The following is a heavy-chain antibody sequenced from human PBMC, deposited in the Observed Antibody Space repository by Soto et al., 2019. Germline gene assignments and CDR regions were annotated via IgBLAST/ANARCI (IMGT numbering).Heavy chain of an antibody. CDR3: ARVEGFSRYFDWSHPGPGDY. CDR1: GGSISSYY. V-gene: IGHV4-59*01. J-gene: IGHJ4*02. Sequence: SETLSLTCTVSGGSISSYYWSWIRQPPGKGLEWIGYIYYSGSTNYNPSLKSRVTISVNTSKNQFSLKLTSVTAADTAVYYCARVEGFSRYFDWSHPGPGDYWGQGTLVTVSS. D-gene: IGHD3-9*01. CDR2: IYYSGST.